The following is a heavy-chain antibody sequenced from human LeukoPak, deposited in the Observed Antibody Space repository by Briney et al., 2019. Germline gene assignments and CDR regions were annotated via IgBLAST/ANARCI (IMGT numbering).Heavy chain of an antibody. CDR3: ARRGYSSSWTHWFDP. CDR1: GFTFSSSW. Sequence: GGSLRLSCAASGFTFSSSWMSWVRQAPGKGLEWVSVIYSGGSTYYADSVKGRFTISRDNSKNTLYLQMNSLRAEDTAVYYCARRGYSSSWTHWFDPWGQGTLVTVSS. CDR2: IYSGGST. J-gene: IGHJ5*02. D-gene: IGHD6-13*01. V-gene: IGHV3-53*01.